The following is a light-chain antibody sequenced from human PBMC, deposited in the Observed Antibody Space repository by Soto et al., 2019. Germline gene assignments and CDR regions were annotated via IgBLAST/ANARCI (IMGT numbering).Light chain of an antibody. CDR1: SSDVGGYNY. CDR2: EVS. CDR3: SSYTRTSTPCV. J-gene: IGLJ1*01. V-gene: IGLV2-14*01. Sequence: QSALTQPASVSGSPGQSITISCTGTSSDVGGYNYVSWYQLHPGKAPKLIIYEVSHRPSGASNHFSGYKSGNTASLTISGLQSEDEADSYCSSYTRTSTPCVFGTGTKLTVL.